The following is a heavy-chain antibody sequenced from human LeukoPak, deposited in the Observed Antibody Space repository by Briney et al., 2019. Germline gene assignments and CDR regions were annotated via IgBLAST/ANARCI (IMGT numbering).Heavy chain of an antibody. V-gene: IGHV1-18*01. J-gene: IGHJ4*02. Sequence: ASVKVSCKASGYTFTSYGISWVRQAPGQGLEWMGWISAYNGNTNYAQKLQGRVTMTTDTSTSTAYMELRSLRSDDTAVYYCARVISDCSSTSCYYPPPDYWAREPWSPSPQ. CDR1: GYTFTSYG. D-gene: IGHD2-2*01. CDR3: ARVISDCSSTSCYYPPPDY. CDR2: ISAYNGNT.